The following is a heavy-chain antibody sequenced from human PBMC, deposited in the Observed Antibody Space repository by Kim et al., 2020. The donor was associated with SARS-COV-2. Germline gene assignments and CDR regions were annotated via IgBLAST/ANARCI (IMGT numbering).Heavy chain of an antibody. Sequence: GESLKISCKGSGYRFTNYWISWVRQMPGKGLEWMGRIDPRDSSSNYSPSFQGHVTIAADKSISTAYLQWSSLKASDTAMYYCARLSSTTDQNFDYWGQGTLVTVSS. D-gene: IGHD1-1*01. J-gene: IGHJ4*02. CDR1: GYRFTNYW. V-gene: IGHV5-10-1*01. CDR3: ARLSSTTDQNFDY. CDR2: IDPRDSSS.